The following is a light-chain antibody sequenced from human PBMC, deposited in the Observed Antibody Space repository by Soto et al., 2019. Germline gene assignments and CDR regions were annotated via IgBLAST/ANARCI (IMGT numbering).Light chain of an antibody. V-gene: IGLV6-57*04. CDR1: GGSIARNY. Sequence: NFMLTQPHSVSEAPGKTVTISCTRSGGSIARNYVQWYQQRPGSAPTTLIYEDNERPSGVPDRFSGSIDSSSNSASLTISGLTTEDEADYYCQSYDSINPVVFGGGTKLTVL. CDR3: QSYDSINPVV. J-gene: IGLJ2*01. CDR2: EDN.